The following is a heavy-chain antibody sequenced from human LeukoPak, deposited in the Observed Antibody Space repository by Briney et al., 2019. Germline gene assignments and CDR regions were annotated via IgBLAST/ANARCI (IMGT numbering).Heavy chain of an antibody. Sequence: GGSLRLSCAASRFTFSTYGMHWVRQAPGKGLEWVAVISFDANNKFYADSVKGRFTISRDNSKNTLYLQMNSLRAEDTAVYYCAKTSGYGDKFDYWGQGTLVTVSS. J-gene: IGHJ4*02. CDR1: RFTFSTYG. V-gene: IGHV3-30*18. D-gene: IGHD4-17*01. CDR3: AKTSGYGDKFDY. CDR2: ISFDANNK.